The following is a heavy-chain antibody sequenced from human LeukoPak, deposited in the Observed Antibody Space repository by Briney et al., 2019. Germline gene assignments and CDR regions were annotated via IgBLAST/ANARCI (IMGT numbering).Heavy chain of an antibody. Sequence: GSLRLSCAASGFTFSSYAMSWVRQAPGKGLEWIGSTYYDGSTYYNPSLKSRVTISRDTSKDQFSLRLSSVTAADTAVYYCARRSSGRPVDYWGQGTLVTVSS. D-gene: IGHD3-3*01. CDR3: ARRSSGRPVDY. J-gene: IGHJ4*02. CDR2: TYYDGST. CDR1: GFTFSSYA. V-gene: IGHV4-38-2*01.